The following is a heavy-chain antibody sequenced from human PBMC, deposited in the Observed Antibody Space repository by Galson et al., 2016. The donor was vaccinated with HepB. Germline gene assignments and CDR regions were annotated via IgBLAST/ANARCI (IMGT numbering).Heavy chain of an antibody. J-gene: IGHJ6*02. D-gene: IGHD5-18*01. V-gene: IGHV3-13*01. CDR1: GFTFSSYD. CDR2: IDPSGGT. CDR3: VREILLVVGYYGMDV. Sequence: SLRHSCAASGFTFSSYDMHWVRQATGKGMEWVSGIDPSGGTSYVGPVKGRFTISRENAKNSLYLQLNSLRVGDTAVYYCVREILLVVGYYGMDVWGQGTTVTVSS.